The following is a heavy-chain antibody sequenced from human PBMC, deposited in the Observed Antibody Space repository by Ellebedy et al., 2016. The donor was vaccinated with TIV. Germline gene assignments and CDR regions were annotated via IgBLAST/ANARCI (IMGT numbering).Heavy chain of an antibody. J-gene: IGHJ5*02. V-gene: IGHV4-39*01. CDR1: GGSISSSSYY. Sequence: SETLSLXCTVSGGSISSSSYYWGWIRQPPGKGLDWIGSIYHSGSTYYNPSLKSRVTISVDTSKNRFSLKLTSVTAADTAVYYCARSSSIAAPSDRWGQGTLVTVSS. CDR2: IYHSGST. CDR3: ARSSSIAAPSDR. D-gene: IGHD6-6*01.